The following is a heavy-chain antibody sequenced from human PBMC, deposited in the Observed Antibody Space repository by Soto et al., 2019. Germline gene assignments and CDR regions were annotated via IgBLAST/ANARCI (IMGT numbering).Heavy chain of an antibody. Sequence: QVQLQESGPGLVKPWETLSLTCTVSGGSISPYYWTWIRQIPGQGLEWIGYVSHTGSTRYKTSLRSRVTISVDTSRKQFSLKLTSVTTDDTAVYYCARLLGGHRDYGGWSDYWGQGSPVTVSS. J-gene: IGHJ4*02. CDR1: GGSISPYY. V-gene: IGHV4-59*13. CDR3: ARLLGGHRDYGGWSDY. D-gene: IGHD5-12*01. CDR2: VSHTGST.